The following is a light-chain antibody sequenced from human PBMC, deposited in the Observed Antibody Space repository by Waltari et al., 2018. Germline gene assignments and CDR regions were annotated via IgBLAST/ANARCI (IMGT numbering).Light chain of an antibody. CDR3: SSYTRSSTFL. Sequence: QSALTQPASVSASPGQSISISCTETSSHVGDHNYVSWYQQHPGKAPKLIIYDVNKRPSGVSNRFSASKSGNTASLTISGLQPEDEADYYCSSYTRSSTFLFGGGTKLTVL. CDR2: DVN. V-gene: IGLV2-14*01. J-gene: IGLJ3*02. CDR1: SSHVGDHNY.